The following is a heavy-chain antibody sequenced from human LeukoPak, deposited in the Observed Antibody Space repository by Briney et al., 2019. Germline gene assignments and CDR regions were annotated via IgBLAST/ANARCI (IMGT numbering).Heavy chain of an antibody. V-gene: IGHV4-59*08. CDR2: IYYSGST. D-gene: IGHD3-22*01. J-gene: IGHJ4*02. CDR1: GGSISSYY. Sequence: PSETLSLTCTDSGGSISSYYWSWIRQPPGKGLEWIGYIYYSGSTNYNPSLKSRVTISVDTSKNQFSLKLSSVTAADTAVYYCARHTTPYESSGYSFDYWGQGTLVTVSS. CDR3: ARHTTPYESSGYSFDY.